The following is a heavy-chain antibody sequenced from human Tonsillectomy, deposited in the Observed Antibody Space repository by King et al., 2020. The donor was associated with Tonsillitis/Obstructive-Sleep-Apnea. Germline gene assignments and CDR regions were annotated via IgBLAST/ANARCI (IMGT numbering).Heavy chain of an antibody. V-gene: IGHV3-64*01. CDR1: GFTFSSYA. Sequence: VQLVESGGGLVQPGGSLRLSCAASGFTFSSYAMHWVRQAPGKGLEYVSAISSNGGSTYYANSVKGRFTISRDNSKNTLYLQMGSLRAEDMAVYYCAVPSIAVDGGVWGQGTLVTVSS. J-gene: IGHJ4*02. CDR2: ISSNGGST. CDR3: AVPSIAVDGGV. D-gene: IGHD6-19*01.